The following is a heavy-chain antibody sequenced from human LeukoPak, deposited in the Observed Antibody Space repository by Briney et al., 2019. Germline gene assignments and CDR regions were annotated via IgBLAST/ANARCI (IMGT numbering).Heavy chain of an antibody. CDR3: AREGLLAYCGGDCQRHYYYYYMDV. CDR1: GGSISSYY. D-gene: IGHD2-21*02. Sequence: SETLSLTCTVSGGSISSYYWSWIRQPAGKGLEWIGRIYTSGSTNYNPSLKSRVTMSVDTSKNQFSLKLSSVTAAGTAVYYCAREGLLAYCGGDCQRHYYYYYMDVWGKGTTVTISS. V-gene: IGHV4-4*07. CDR2: IYTSGST. J-gene: IGHJ6*03.